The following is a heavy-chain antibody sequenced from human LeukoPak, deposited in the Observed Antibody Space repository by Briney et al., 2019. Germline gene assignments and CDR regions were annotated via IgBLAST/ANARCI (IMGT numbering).Heavy chain of an antibody. CDR1: GGTFSSYA. Sequence: GSSVKVSCKASGGTFSSYAVSWVRQAPGQGLEWMGRIIPIFGTADYAQKFQGRVTITTDESTSTAYMELSSLRSEDTAVYYCARAPYYDSSGYNIWGQGTMVTVSS. CDR2: IIPIFGTA. V-gene: IGHV1-69*05. J-gene: IGHJ3*02. CDR3: ARAPYYDSSGYNI. D-gene: IGHD3-22*01.